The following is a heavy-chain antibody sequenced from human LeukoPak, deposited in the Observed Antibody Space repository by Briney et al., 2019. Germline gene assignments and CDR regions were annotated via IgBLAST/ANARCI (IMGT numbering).Heavy chain of an antibody. J-gene: IGHJ4*02. D-gene: IGHD4-17*01. CDR2: ISTYSGNT. CDR1: GYTFTSYS. V-gene: IGHV1-18*01. Sequence: ASVKVSCKASGYTFTSYSIIWVRQAPGQGLEWMGWISTYSGNTNYTQKLQGRVTMTTDTSTTTAYLEMRSLRSDETAIYYCARETTVPFYFDYWGQGTLVTVSS. CDR3: ARETTVPFYFDY.